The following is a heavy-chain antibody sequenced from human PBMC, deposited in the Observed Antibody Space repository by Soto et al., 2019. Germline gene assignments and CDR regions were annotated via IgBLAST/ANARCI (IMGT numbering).Heavy chain of an antibody. J-gene: IGHJ3*02. V-gene: IGHV3-7*01. CDR3: ARERDGYNFRNFGAFDI. CDR2: IKQDGSEK. CDR1: GFTFSSYW. Sequence: GGSLRLSCAASGFTFSSYWMSWFRQAPGKGLEWVANIKQDGSEKDSVDSVKGRFTISRDNAKNSLYLQMNSLRAEDTAVYYCARERDGYNFRNFGAFDIWGQGTMVTVSS. D-gene: IGHD5-12*01.